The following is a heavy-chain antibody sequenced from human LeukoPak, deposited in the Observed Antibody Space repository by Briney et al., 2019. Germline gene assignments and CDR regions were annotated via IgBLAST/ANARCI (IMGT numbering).Heavy chain of an antibody. J-gene: IGHJ1*01. Sequence: SETLSLTCTVSGGSISSGDYYWSWIRQPPGKGLEWIGYIHYSGSTYYNPSLKSRVTISVGTSKNQFSLKLSSVTAADTAVYYCARVGGKYFQHWGQGTLVTVSS. V-gene: IGHV4-30-4*02. CDR2: IHYSGST. CDR3: ARVGGKYFQH. CDR1: GGSISSGDYY.